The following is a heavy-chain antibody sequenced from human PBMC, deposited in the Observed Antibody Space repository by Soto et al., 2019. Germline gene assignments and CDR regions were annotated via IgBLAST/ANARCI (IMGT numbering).Heavy chain of an antibody. V-gene: IGHV1-8*01. Sequence: QVQLVQSGAEVKKPGASVKVSCKASGYTFTSYDINWVRQATGQGLEWMGWMNPNSGNTGYAQKFQGRVIMTRNTSIRTAYMELSSLRSEDTAVYYCARSVEWLASFDYWGQGTLVTLSS. CDR1: GYTFTSYD. D-gene: IGHD6-19*01. J-gene: IGHJ4*02. CDR3: ARSVEWLASFDY. CDR2: MNPNSGNT.